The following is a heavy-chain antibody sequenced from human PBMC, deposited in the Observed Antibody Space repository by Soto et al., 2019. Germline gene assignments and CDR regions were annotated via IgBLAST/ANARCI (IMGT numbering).Heavy chain of an antibody. CDR1: GFDFIYFH. D-gene: IGHD1-1*01. V-gene: IGHV3-11*03. J-gene: IGHJ4*02. CDR2: ISSSLGHT. CDR3: AANWNFGLNF. Sequence: GGSLRLSCVASGFDFIYFHISWVRQAPGKGLEWISYISSSLGHTDYAESVKGRFTISRDNAKSSVFLEMSDLRSDDTAVYYCAANWNFGLNFWGQGTLVTVSS.